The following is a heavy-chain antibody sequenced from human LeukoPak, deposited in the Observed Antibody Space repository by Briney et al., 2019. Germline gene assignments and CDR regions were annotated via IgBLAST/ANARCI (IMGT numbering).Heavy chain of an antibody. Sequence: GGSLRLSCAASGFTFSSYGMHWVRQAPGKGLEWVAVIWYDGSNKYYADSVKGRFTISRDNSKNTLYLQMNSLRAEDTAVYYCAKDWEHYYSAYYYDSSGRTGVWDQGTLVTVSS. CDR1: GFTFSSYG. V-gene: IGHV3-33*06. CDR3: AKDWEHYYSAYYYDSSGRTGV. CDR2: IWYDGSNK. J-gene: IGHJ4*02. D-gene: IGHD3-22*01.